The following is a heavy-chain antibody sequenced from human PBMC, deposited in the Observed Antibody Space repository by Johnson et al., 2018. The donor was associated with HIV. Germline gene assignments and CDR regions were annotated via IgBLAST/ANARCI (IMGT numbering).Heavy chain of an antibody. Sequence: VQLVESGGGLVQPGGSLTLSCAASGFTFSNAWMSWVRQAPGKGLEWVGRIKSKTDGGTTDYAAPVKGRFTISRDDSKKTLYLQMNRLKTEDTAVYYCTTDDLRVDALDIWGQGTMVTVSS. CDR2: IKSKTDGGTT. CDR3: TTDDLRVDALDI. V-gene: IGHV3-15*01. D-gene: IGHD6-13*01. CDR1: GFTFSNAW. J-gene: IGHJ3*02.